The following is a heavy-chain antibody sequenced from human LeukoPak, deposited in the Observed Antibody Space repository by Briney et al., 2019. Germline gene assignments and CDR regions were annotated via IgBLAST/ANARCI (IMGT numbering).Heavy chain of an antibody. CDR1: GGSISSSYHY. CDR3: ARRYCSGSNCYFFDY. Sequence: PSETLSLTCTVSGGSISSSYHYWGWIRQPPGKGLEWIGTVYYSGSTFYNLSLKSRVTISVDTSKNQFSLKLTSVTAADTAVYFCARRYCSGSNCYFFDYWGQGTLVTVSS. V-gene: IGHV4-39*01. CDR2: VYYSGST. J-gene: IGHJ4*02. D-gene: IGHD2-2*01.